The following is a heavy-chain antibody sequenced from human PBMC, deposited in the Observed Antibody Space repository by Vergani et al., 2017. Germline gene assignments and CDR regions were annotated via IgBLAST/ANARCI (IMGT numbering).Heavy chain of an antibody. V-gene: IGHV3-48*03. D-gene: IGHD2-15*01. CDR1: GFTFSSYE. CDR3: ARFARLGYCSGGSCFHFDY. Sequence: EVQLVESGGGLVQPGGSLRLSCAASGFTFSSYEMNWVRQAPGKGLEWVSYISSSGSTIYYADSVKGRFTISRDNDKNSLYLQMNSLRAEDTAVYYCARFARLGYCSGGSCFHFDYWGQGTLVTVSS. J-gene: IGHJ4*02. CDR2: ISSSGSTI.